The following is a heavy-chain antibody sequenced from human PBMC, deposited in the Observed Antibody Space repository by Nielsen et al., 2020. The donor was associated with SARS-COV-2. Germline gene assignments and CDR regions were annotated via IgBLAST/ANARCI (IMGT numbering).Heavy chain of an antibody. CDR2: IYYSGST. J-gene: IGHJ4*02. CDR3: ARVQYMATVTTYFDY. CDR1: GGSFSGFF. D-gene: IGHD4-17*01. V-gene: IGHV4-34*01. Sequence: SETLSLTCGVYGGSFSGFFWTWIRQPPGKGLEWIGSIYYSGSTYYNPSLKSRVTMSADTSKNQFSLKLSSVTAADTAVYYCARVQYMATVTTYFDYWGQGTLVTVSS.